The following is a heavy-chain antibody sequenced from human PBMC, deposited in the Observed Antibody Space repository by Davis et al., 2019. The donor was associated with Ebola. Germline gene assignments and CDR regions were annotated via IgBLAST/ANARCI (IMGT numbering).Heavy chain of an antibody. Sequence: PGGSLRLSCADSVITFSSYAMTWVRQAPGKGLEWVSAISGSGGTTYYAGSVKGRFTVSRDNSKNTLYLQMNRLRPEDTAVYYCAKDDYLQRWGGFDVWGQGTMVTVSS. CDR3: AKDDYLQRWGGFDV. J-gene: IGHJ3*01. CDR2: ISGSGGTT. D-gene: IGHD3-16*01. V-gene: IGHV3-23*01. CDR1: VITFSSYA.